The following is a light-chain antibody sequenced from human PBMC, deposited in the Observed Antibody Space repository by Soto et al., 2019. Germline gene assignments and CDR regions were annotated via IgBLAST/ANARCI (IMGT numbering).Light chain of an antibody. J-gene: IGLJ3*02. CDR2: EVS. CDR1: SSDVGGYNY. Sequence: QSALTQPPSASGSPGQSVTISCTGTSSDVGGYNYVSWYQQHPGKAPKLMIYEVSKRPSGVPDRFSGSKSGNTASLTVSGLQSEDEADYYCQSYDSSLSGWVFGVGTKVTVL. CDR3: QSYDSSLSGWV. V-gene: IGLV2-8*01.